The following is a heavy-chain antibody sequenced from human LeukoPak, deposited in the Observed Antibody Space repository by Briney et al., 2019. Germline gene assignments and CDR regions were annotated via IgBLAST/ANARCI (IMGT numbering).Heavy chain of an antibody. CDR1: EFTFSGYW. CDR3: ARDARGGSYYYYYMDV. D-gene: IGHD6-25*01. J-gene: IGHJ6*03. Sequence: GGSLRLSCAASEFTFSGYWMNWVRQAPGKGPEWVANINHDGSEKHYVDSVKGRFTTSRDNAKNSLYLQMNSLRAEGTAVYYCARDARGGSYYYYYMDVWGKGTTVTVSS. V-gene: IGHV3-7*03. CDR2: INHDGSEK.